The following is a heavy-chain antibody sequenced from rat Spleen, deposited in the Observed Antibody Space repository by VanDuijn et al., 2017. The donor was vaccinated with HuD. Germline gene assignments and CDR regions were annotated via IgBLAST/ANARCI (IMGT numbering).Heavy chain of an antibody. J-gene: IGHJ2*01. Sequence: EVQLVESGGGLVQPGRSMKLSCAASGFIFTNYYMAWVRQAPTKGLEWVATISYDGGNTYYRDSVKGRFTISRDNAKSSLYLQMDSLRSEDTSTYYCAKDWGGLYFDYWGQGVMVTVSS. D-gene: IGHD1-11*01. CDR1: GFIFTNYY. CDR2: ISYDGGNT. V-gene: IGHV5-20*01. CDR3: AKDWGGLYFDY.